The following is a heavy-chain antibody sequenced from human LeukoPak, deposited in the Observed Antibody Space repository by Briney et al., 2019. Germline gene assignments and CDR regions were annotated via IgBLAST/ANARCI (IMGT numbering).Heavy chain of an antibody. CDR1: GGSISSYY. CDR3: ARGLYDSSGDDAFDI. J-gene: IGHJ3*02. V-gene: IGHV4-59*01. D-gene: IGHD3-22*01. Sequence: SETLSLTCTVSGGSISSYYWSGIRQPPGKGLEWIGYIYYSGSTNYNPSLKSRVTISVDTSKNQFSLKLSSVTAADTAVYYCARGLYDSSGDDAFDIWGQGTMVTVSS. CDR2: IYYSGST.